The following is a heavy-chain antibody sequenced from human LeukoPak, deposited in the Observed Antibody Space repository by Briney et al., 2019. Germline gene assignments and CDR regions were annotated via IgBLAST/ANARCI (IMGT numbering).Heavy chain of an antibody. CDR2: ISMSSTTI. CDR3: AKDLDFWSGPDY. Sequence: GGSLRLSCAASGFTVSSNYMSWIRQAPGKGLEWVAMISMSSTTIYYADSVKGRFTISRDNARNSLFLQMNNLRVEDTAVYYCAKDLDFWSGPDYWGQGTLVTVSS. CDR1: GFTVSSNY. V-gene: IGHV3-11*04. D-gene: IGHD3-3*01. J-gene: IGHJ4*02.